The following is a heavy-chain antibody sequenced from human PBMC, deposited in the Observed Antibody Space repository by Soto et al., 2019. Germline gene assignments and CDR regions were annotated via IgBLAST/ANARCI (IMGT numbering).Heavy chain of an antibody. V-gene: IGHV2-5*02. Sequence: QITLKESGPTLVKPTQTLTLTCTFSGFSLSTSGVGVGWIRQPPGKALEWLALIYWDDDKRYSPSLKSRLTITKDPSKAQVVLTITNIDPVHSHTYYCARSPAPVFEGIGHPNSWFETWGQGTLVTVSS. CDR2: IYWDDDK. CDR3: ARSPAPVFEGIGHPNSWFET. D-gene: IGHD2-2*01. J-gene: IGHJ5*02. CDR1: GFSLSTSGVG.